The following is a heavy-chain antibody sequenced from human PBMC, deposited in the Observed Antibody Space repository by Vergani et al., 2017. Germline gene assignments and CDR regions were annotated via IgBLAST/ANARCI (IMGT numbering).Heavy chain of an antibody. Sequence: EAQLVESGGGLVKPGGSLRLSCAASGFSFSSFSMNWVRQAPGKGLEWVASISGSSSYVFYRDSVEGRFTITRDNAKKSVYLQMNSLRAEDTAMYFCARGLCDCTHIRCSPPSYWGQGTQVTVSS. CDR2: ISGSSSYV. J-gene: IGHJ4*02. V-gene: IGHV3-21*01. D-gene: IGHD2-8*01. CDR3: ARGLCDCTHIRCSPPSY. CDR1: GFSFSSFS.